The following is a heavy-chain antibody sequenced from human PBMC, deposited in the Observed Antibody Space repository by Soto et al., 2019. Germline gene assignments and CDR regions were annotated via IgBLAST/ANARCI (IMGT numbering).Heavy chain of an antibody. CDR2: IIPLFGTA. D-gene: IGHD2-21*01. CDR3: ATEMGDNPASPFDS. CDR1: GVTFSSET. V-gene: IGHV1-69*01. J-gene: IGHJ4*02. Sequence: QVQLVQSGAEVKKPGSSVKVYCKASGVTFSSETISWVRQAPGQGLEGVGGIIPLFGTANYAQKFQGRVTITADESTSKLYIELSSRRAADTAVYYFATEMGDNPASPFDSWGQGTLVTVSS.